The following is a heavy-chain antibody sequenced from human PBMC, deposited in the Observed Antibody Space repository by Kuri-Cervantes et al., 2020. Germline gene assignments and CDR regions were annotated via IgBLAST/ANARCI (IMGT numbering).Heavy chain of an antibody. V-gene: IGHV3-30*18. CDR3: AKTEGDYYDSRGYWFDY. CDR1: GFTFSSYA. CDR2: ISYDGSNK. D-gene: IGHD3-22*01. Sequence: GGSLRLSCAASGFTFSSYAMHWVRQAPGKGLEWVAVISYDGSNKYYADSVKGRFTISRDNSKNTLYLQMNSLRAEDTAVYYCAKTEGDYYDSRGYWFDYWGQGTLVTVSS. J-gene: IGHJ4*02.